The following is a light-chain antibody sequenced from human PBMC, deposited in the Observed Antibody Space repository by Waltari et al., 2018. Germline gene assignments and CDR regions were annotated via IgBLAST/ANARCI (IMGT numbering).Light chain of an antibody. J-gene: IGKJ3*01. Sequence: IQMTQSPSSMSASVGDRVTIPCLASQSISSYLNWYQQKPGKAPKLLIYAASSLQSGVPSRFSGSGSGTDFTLTINSLQPEDFATYYCQQSSSTPPFTFGPGTKVDIK. CDR3: QQSSSTPPFT. V-gene: IGKV1-39*01. CDR2: AAS. CDR1: QSISSY.